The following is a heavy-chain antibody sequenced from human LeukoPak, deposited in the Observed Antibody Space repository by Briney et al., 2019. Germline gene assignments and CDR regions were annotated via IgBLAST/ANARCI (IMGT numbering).Heavy chain of an antibody. CDR3: ARGPNSNWSGLDF. Sequence: GGSLRLSCAASGFTFSSYWMHWVRQLPGKGLVWVSRISPTGSTTSYADSVKGRFTVSRDNAKNTLYLQVNNLRAEDTAVYYCARGPNSNWSGLDFWGQGTLLTVSS. D-gene: IGHD6-6*01. CDR2: ISPTGSTT. V-gene: IGHV3-74*01. J-gene: IGHJ4*02. CDR1: GFTFSSYW.